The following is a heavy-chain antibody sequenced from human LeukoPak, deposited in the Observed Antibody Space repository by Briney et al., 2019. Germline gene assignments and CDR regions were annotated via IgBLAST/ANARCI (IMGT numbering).Heavy chain of an antibody. Sequence: GGSLRLSCAASGFTFSGSVMHWVRQASGRGLEWVGRIRSKANSYATAYAASVKGRFTISRDDSKNTAYLQMNSLRTEDTAAYYCATVNNHSKNRNTLGYFDYWGQGTLVTVSS. V-gene: IGHV3-73*01. CDR2: IRSKANSYAT. CDR1: GFTFSGSV. CDR3: ATVNNHSKNRNTLGYFDY. D-gene: IGHD2/OR15-2a*01. J-gene: IGHJ4*02.